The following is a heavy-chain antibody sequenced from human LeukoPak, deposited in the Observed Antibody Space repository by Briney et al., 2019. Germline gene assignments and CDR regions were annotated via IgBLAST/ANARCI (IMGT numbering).Heavy chain of an antibody. CDR3: ARDCSSTSCYQDSNWFDP. D-gene: IGHD2-2*01. CDR1: GGTFSSYA. J-gene: IGHJ5*02. CDR2: XXXIFGTA. V-gene: IGHV1-69*13. Sequence: ASVKVSCKASGGTFSSYAISWVRQAPGQGLEXXXXXXXIFGTANYAQKFQGRVTITADESTSTAYMELSSLRSEDTAVYYCARDCSSTSCYQDSNWFDPWGQGTLVTVSS.